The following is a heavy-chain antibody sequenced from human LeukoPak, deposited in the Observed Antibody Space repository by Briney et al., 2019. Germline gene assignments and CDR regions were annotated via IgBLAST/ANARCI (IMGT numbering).Heavy chain of an antibody. CDR1: GFTFSIYS. Sequence: GGSLRLSCAASGFTFSIYSMHWVRQAPGKGLEWVSSISSSNVYIYHADSLQGRFTVSRDNSKNTLYLQMNSLRAEDTAVYYCAKDISTLYYYYMDVWGKGTTVTISS. V-gene: IGHV3-21*01. J-gene: IGHJ6*03. D-gene: IGHD2-2*01. CDR2: ISSSNVYI. CDR3: AKDISTLYYYYMDV.